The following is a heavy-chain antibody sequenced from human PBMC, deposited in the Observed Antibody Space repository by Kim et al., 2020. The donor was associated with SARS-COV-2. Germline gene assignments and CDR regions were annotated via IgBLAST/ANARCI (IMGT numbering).Heavy chain of an antibody. V-gene: IGHV5-51*01. CDR3: ARRDSSSDRSERSSYYYYGMDV. Sequence: GESLKISCKGSGYSFTSYWIGWVRQMPGKGLEWMGIIYPGDSDTRYSPSFQGQVTISADKSISTAYLQWSSLKASDTAMYYCARRDSSSDRSERSSYYYYGMDVWGQGTTVTVSS. CDR2: IYPGDSDT. D-gene: IGHD6-13*01. CDR1: GYSFTSYW. J-gene: IGHJ6*02.